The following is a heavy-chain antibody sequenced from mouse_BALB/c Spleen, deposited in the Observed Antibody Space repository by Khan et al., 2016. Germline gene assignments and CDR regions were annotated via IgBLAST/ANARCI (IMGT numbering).Heavy chain of an antibody. Sequence: QVQLQQSGAELVRPGTSVKISCKASGYTFTNYWLGWVKQRPGHGLEWIGDIYPGGGYTNYNEKFKGKATLTADTSSSTAYMQLSSLTSEYSAVYFCARFYYGSSYWYFDVWGAGTTVTVSS. V-gene: IGHV1-63*02. CDR3: ARFYYGSSYWYFDV. CDR2: IYPGGGYT. CDR1: GYTFTNYW. D-gene: IGHD1-1*01. J-gene: IGHJ1*01.